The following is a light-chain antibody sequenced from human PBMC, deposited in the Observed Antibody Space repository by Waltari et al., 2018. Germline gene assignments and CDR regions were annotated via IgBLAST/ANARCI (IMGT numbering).Light chain of an antibody. CDR2: WGS. V-gene: IGKV2-28*01. CDR3: MQALEPPWA. CDR1: QSLLHSNGHNY. Sequence: VLTQSPLSLPVIPGEPASISCRSNQSLLHSNGHNYVDWYLQRPGQSPQLLISWGSLRAAGVPDRFSGSGSGTEFTLKISRVESEDFGVYYCMQALEPPWAFGQGTTVNIK. J-gene: IGKJ1*01.